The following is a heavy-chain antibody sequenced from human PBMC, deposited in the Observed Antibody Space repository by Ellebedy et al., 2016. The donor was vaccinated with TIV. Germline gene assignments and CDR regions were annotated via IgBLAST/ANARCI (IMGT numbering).Heavy chain of an antibody. J-gene: IGHJ3*02. D-gene: IGHD3-10*02. Sequence: MPSETLSLTCAVYGASFSGYYWSWIRQPPGKGLERIGYIYYSGSTNYNPSLKSRVTISVETSKNQFSLKLSSVTAADTAVYYCARRITMFLDAFDIWGQGTMVTVSS. CDR3: ARRITMFLDAFDI. CDR2: IYYSGST. V-gene: IGHV4-59*08. CDR1: GASFSGYY.